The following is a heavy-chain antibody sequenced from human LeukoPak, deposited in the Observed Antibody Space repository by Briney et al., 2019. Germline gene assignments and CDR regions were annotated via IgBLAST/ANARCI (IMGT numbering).Heavy chain of an antibody. Sequence: SQTLSFTCAISGDSVTSGIWNWIRQSPSRGLEWLGRTYHWSKWFNDYAVSVESRMTINTDTSRNQFSLQLNSVTPEDTAVYYCARDLHGSRGEFDYWGQGTLVTVSS. J-gene: IGHJ4*02. V-gene: IGHV6-1*01. CDR1: GDSVTSGI. CDR3: ARDLHGSRGEFDY. CDR2: TYHWSKWFN. D-gene: IGHD3-16*01.